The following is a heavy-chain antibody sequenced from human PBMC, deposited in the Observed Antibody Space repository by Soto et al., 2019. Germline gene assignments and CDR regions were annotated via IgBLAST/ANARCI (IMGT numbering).Heavy chain of an antibody. CDR1: GGSISSGGYY. CDR3: ARHRYCSGGSCYYFDY. Sequence: QVQLQESGPGLVKPSQTLSLTCTVSGGSISSGGYYWSWIRQHPGKGLEWIGYIYYSGSTYYNPSLKRRVTISVDTSKNQFSLKLSSVTAADTAVYYCARHRYCSGGSCYYFDYWGQGTLVTVSS. D-gene: IGHD2-15*01. J-gene: IGHJ4*02. V-gene: IGHV4-31*03. CDR2: IYYSGST.